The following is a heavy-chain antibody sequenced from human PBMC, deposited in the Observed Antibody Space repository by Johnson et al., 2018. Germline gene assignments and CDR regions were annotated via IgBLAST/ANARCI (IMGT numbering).Heavy chain of an antibody. V-gene: IGHV3-21*01. CDR1: GFTFSSYT. CDR2: SSSSSSYR. Sequence: VQLVESGGGLVKPGGSXRLSCAASGFTFSSYTMNWVRQTPGKGLEWVSSSSSSSSYRLYADSMKGRFTISRDNAKNSLYLKMNSLRGEDTAVYYCARDPIDLYGMDVWGQGTTVTVSS. J-gene: IGHJ6*02. CDR3: ARDPIDLYGMDV. D-gene: IGHD3-3*01.